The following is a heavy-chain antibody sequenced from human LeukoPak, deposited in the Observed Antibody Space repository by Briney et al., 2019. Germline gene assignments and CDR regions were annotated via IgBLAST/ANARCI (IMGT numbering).Heavy chain of an antibody. CDR2: INSDGSST. Sequence: PGGSLRLSCAASGFTFSSYWMHWVRQAPGKGLVWVSRINSDGSSTSYADSVKGRFTISRDNAKNSLYLQMNSLRAEDTAVYYCAKDDPYYYGSGSYPDYWGQGTLVTVSS. CDR1: GFTFSSYW. CDR3: AKDDPYYYGSGSYPDY. J-gene: IGHJ4*02. D-gene: IGHD3-10*01. V-gene: IGHV3-74*01.